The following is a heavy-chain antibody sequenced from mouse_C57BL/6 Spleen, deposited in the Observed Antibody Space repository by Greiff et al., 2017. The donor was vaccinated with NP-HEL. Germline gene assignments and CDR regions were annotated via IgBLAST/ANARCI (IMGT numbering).Heavy chain of an antibody. CDR3: GREKYSNY. CDR2: INPSTGGT. J-gene: IGHJ3*01. Sequence: EVQLQQSGPELVKPGASVKISCKASGYSFTGYYMNWVKQSPEKSLEWIGEINPSTGGTTYNPKFKAKATLTVDKSSSTAYMQLKSLTSEDSAVYYCGREKYSNYWGQGTLVTVSA. V-gene: IGHV1-42*01. CDR1: GYSFTGYY. D-gene: IGHD2-5*01.